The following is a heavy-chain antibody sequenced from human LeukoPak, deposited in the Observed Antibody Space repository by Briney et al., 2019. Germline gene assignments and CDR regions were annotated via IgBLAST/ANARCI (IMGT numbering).Heavy chain of an antibody. V-gene: IGHV3-43*02. J-gene: IGHJ4*02. CDR2: ISGDGGST. Sequence: ASLRLSCAASGFTFDDYAMHWVRQAPGKGLEWVSLISGDGGSTYYADSVKGRFTISRDNSKNSLYLQMNSLRTEDTALYYCAKAGYFDWLLYYWGQGTLVTVSS. CDR1: GFTFDDYA. D-gene: IGHD3-9*01. CDR3: AKAGYFDWLLYY.